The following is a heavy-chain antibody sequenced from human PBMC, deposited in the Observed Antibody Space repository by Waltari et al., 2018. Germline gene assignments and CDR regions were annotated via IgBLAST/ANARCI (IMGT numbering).Heavy chain of an antibody. D-gene: IGHD3-22*01. V-gene: IGHV1-69*08. CDR2: MIARTGSA. J-gene: IGHJ4*01. Sequence: QVQLVQSVAEVTEPGSSVQVSCKASGDTCRTHAIIWVRKAPGQGREWMGSMIARTGSATYPQIVERRVTVTADRSTNTAYMEMSSLRSDDTAMYSCAREGPASDSSGSYYWGQGAQVTVSS. CDR3: AREGPASDSSGSYY. CDR1: GDTCRTHA.